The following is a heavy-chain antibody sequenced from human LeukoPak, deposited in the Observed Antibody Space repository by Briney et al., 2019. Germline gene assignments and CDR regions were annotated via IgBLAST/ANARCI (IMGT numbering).Heavy chain of an antibody. D-gene: IGHD3-3*01. Sequence: SETLSLTCTVSGGSISSISYYWGWIRQPPGKGLEWIGSIYYSGSTYYNPSLKSRVTISVDTSKNQFSLKLSSVTAADTAVYYCARTGRKNDFWSGYYKTPQYYFDYWGQGTLVTVSS. CDR2: IYYSGST. CDR1: GGSISSISYY. J-gene: IGHJ4*02. CDR3: ARTGRKNDFWSGYYKTPQYYFDY. V-gene: IGHV4-39*01.